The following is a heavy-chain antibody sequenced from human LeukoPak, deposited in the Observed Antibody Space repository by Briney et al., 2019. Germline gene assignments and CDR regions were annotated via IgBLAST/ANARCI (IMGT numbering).Heavy chain of an antibody. J-gene: IGHJ4*02. CDR1: GGSISSYY. CDR3: ARYTYGDHIDY. D-gene: IGHD4-17*01. CDR2: IYDSGST. V-gene: IGHV4-59*01. Sequence: SETLSLTCTVSGGSISSYYWSWIRQPPGKGLEWIGYIYDSGSTNYNPSLKSRVTISVDTSKNQFSLKLSSVTAADTAVYYCARYTYGDHIDYWGQGTLVTVSS.